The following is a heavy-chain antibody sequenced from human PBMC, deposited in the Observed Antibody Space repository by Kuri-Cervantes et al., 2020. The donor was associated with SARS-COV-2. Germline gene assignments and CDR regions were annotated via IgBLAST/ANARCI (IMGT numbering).Heavy chain of an antibody. Sequence: SCTVSGGSISSSSYYWSWIRQPAGKGLEWIGRIYTSGSTNYNPSLKSRVTMSVDTSKNQFSLKLSSVTAADTAVYYCARQNWSYYFDYWGQGTLVTVSS. V-gene: IGHV4-61*02. D-gene: IGHD1-1*01. J-gene: IGHJ4*02. CDR2: IYTSGST. CDR3: ARQNWSYYFDY. CDR1: GGSISSSSYY.